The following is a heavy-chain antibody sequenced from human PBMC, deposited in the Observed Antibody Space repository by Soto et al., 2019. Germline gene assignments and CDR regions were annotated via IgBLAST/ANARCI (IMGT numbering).Heavy chain of an antibody. D-gene: IGHD6-13*01. CDR2: IYYSGST. CDR1: GGSISSYY. V-gene: IGHV4-59*01. CDR3: ARASHPGYSSSWYPTFNYYGMDV. Sequence: QVQLQESGPGLVKPSETLSLTCTVSGGSISSYYWSWIRQPPGKGLEWIGYIYYSGSTNYNPSLKSRVTISVDTSKNQFSLKLSSVTAADTAVYYCARASHPGYSSSWYPTFNYYGMDVWGQGTTVTVSS. J-gene: IGHJ6*02.